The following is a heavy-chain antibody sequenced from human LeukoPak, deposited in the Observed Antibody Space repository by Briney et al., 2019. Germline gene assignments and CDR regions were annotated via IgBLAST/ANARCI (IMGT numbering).Heavy chain of an antibody. D-gene: IGHD2-2*01. Sequence: PSETLSLTCTVSGGSISSSSYYWGWIRQPPGRGLEWSGSIYYSGSAYYNPYLKTRVTISVATSKNQFSLKLSSVTAADTAVYYCAGGPLGYCSSTSCYPRYYYYYGMDVWGQGTTVTVSS. V-gene: IGHV4-39*01. J-gene: IGHJ6*02. CDR3: AGGPLGYCSSTSCYPRYYYYYGMDV. CDR2: IYYSGSA. CDR1: GGSISSSSYY.